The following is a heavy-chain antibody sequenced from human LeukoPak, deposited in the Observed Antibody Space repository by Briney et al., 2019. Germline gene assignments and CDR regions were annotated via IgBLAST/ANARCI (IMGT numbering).Heavy chain of an antibody. V-gene: IGHV3-30*02. CDR3: AKDSSFDRSVYYPLYFGC. J-gene: IGHJ4*02. CDR2: IRYDGSNK. CDR1: GFTFSSYG. D-gene: IGHD3-22*01. Sequence: GGSLRLSCAASGFTFSSYGMHWVRQAPGKGLEWVAFIRYDGSNKYYADSVKGRFTISRDNSKNTLYLQMNSLRAEDTAVYYCAKDSSFDRSVYYPLYFGCWGQRALVIVSS.